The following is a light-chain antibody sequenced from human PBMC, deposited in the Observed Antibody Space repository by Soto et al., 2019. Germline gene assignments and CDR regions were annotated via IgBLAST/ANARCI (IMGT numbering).Light chain of an antibody. CDR1: QSVLYSSNNKNY. CDR2: WAS. Sequence: DSVMTQFPDPLAVSLGERATINCKSSQSVLYSSNNKNYLAWYQQKPGQPPKLLIYWASTRESGVPDRFSGSGSGTDFTLTISSLQAEDVAVYYCQQYYSTPRTFGQGTKVDI. V-gene: IGKV4-1*01. J-gene: IGKJ1*01. CDR3: QQYYSTPRT.